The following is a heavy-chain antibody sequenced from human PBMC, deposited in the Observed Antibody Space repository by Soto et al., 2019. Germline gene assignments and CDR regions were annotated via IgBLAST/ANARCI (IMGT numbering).Heavy chain of an antibody. CDR2: IYYRGTT. CDR1: GASITSTSSY. V-gene: IGHV4-39*01. CDR3: VGQFPFDSSGYHLNF. Sequence: QLQLQESGPGLVKPSETLSLTCSVSGASITSTSSYWGWIRPPPGKGVEWIAIIYYRGTTYYNPSLRSQLTITVDTPQSQFSLTLTSGPAADAAVYYCVGQFPFDSSGYHLNFWAPGTLFTSSS. D-gene: IGHD3-22*01. J-gene: IGHJ4*02.